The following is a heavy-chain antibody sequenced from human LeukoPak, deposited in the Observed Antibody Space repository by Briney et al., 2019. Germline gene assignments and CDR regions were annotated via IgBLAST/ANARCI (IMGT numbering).Heavy chain of an antibody. CDR3: ARARMLGGGENFDY. D-gene: IGHD1-26*01. CDR1: GFNFSRIT. CDR2: ISSRTGTI. V-gene: IGHV3-48*04. J-gene: IGHJ4*02. Sequence: GGSLRLSCAASGFNFSRITMNWIRQAPGKELEWISYISSRTGTIYYADSVKGRFTVSRDDAKNSLYLQMNSLRADDTAVYYCARARMLGGGENFDYWGQGTLVTVSS.